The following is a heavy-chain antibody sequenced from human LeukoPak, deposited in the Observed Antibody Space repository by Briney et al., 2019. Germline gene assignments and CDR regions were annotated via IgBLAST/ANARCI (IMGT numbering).Heavy chain of an antibody. Sequence: PGGSLRLSCAASGFNFSIYSMNWVRQAPGKGLEWVSYITRSSTTIYYADSVKGRFTISRDNAKNTLYLQMNSLRVEDTAVYYCAKGSELDYWGQGTLVTVSS. J-gene: IGHJ4*02. CDR1: GFNFSIYS. CDR2: ITRSSTTI. CDR3: AKGSELDY. V-gene: IGHV3-48*01.